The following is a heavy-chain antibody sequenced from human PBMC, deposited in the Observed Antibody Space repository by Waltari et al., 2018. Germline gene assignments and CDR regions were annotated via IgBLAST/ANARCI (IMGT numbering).Heavy chain of an antibody. V-gene: IGHV3-74*01. CDR3: ARSGFMDV. D-gene: IGHD3-10*01. CDR1: GFSFSTYW. Sequence: EVQLVESGGGLVQPGGSLRLSCAASGFSFSTYWVNWARQAPGEGLVWVSRINPNGNTIVYADSVKGRFTTSRDNAKNTLYLQMNSLRDDDTAVYYCARSGFMDVWGQGTTVTVSS. J-gene: IGHJ6*02. CDR2: INPNGNTI.